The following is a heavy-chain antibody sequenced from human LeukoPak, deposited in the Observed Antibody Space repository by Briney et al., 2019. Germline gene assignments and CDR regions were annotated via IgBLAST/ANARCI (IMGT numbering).Heavy chain of an antibody. D-gene: IGHD1-26*01. CDR1: QLTFNRYV. Sequence: GGSLRLSCTSSQLTFNRYVMAWVRQAPGKGLEWVSTISASGGTTYYADSVQGRFTISRDNAKNTLYLQMNSLRAEDTAVYYCASTHSALDAFDIWGQGTMVTVSS. V-gene: IGHV3-23*01. J-gene: IGHJ3*02. CDR3: ASTHSALDAFDI. CDR2: ISASGGTT.